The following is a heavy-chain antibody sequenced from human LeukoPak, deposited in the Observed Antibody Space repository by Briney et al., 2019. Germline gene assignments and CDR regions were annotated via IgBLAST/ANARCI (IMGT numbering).Heavy chain of an antibody. CDR3: ARDVWFDP. J-gene: IGHJ5*02. CDR2: ISSGGSTI. V-gene: IGHV3-48*03. CDR1: GFTFSSHE. Sequence: PGGSLRLSCAASGFTFSSHEMNWVRKPTGKGLEWVSYISSGGSTIYYADSVKGRFTVSRDNAKNSLYLQMNSLRAEDTALYYCARDVWFDPWGQGTLVTVSS.